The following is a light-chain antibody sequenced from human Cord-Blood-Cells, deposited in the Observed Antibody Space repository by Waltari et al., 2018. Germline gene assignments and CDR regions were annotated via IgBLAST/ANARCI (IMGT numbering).Light chain of an antibody. CDR2: GAS. Sequence: EIVMTQSPATLSVSPGERATLSCRASQSVSSNLAWYQQKPGQAPRLLIYGASTMATGIPARFSGSESGTEFTLTISSLQSEDFAVYYCQQYNNWPPFTFGPGTKVDIK. V-gene: IGKV3-15*01. CDR1: QSVSSN. J-gene: IGKJ3*01. CDR3: QQYNNWPPFT.